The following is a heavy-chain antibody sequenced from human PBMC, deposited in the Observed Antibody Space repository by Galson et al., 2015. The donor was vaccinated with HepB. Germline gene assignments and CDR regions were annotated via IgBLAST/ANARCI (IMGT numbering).Heavy chain of an antibody. Sequence: QSGAEVKKPGESLRISCKGSGYDFSNYWISWVRQTPGKGLEWMGRIDPSDSHITYSPSFEGHVIISADESVSTAYLEWSSLKASDTGMYFCARRRRERMDVWCQGTTVIVSS. CDR3: ARRRRERMDV. CDR1: GYDFSNYW. J-gene: IGHJ6*02. V-gene: IGHV5-10-1*01. CDR2: IDPSDSHI.